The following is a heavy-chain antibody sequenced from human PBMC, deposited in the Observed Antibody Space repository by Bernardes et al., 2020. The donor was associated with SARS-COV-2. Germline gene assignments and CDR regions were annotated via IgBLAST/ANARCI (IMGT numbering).Heavy chain of an antibody. CDR3: ARGLSGGSWNNWFDP. Sequence: GGSLRLSCAASGFSFSNYGMHWVRQAPGKGLEWVALISYDGSHRYDADSVKGRFTISRDNSKNTLFLQMNSLRDEDTAVYYCARGLSGGSWNNWFDPWGQGTLVIVSS. V-gene: IGHV3-33*05. J-gene: IGHJ5*02. D-gene: IGHD2-15*01. CDR2: ISYDGSHR. CDR1: GFSFSNYG.